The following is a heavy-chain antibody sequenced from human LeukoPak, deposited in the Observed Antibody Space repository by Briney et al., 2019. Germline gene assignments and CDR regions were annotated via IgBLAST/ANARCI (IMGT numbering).Heavy chain of an antibody. CDR1: GFTFSSYG. Sequence: GRSLRLSCAASGFTFSSYGMHWVRQAPGKGLEWVALTWDDGSNKYYADSVKGRFTISRDTSKNTLYLQMNSLRAEDTAVYYCAKDLRRAISGVVIPVYYYYMDVWGKGTTVTVSS. CDR3: AKDLRRAISGVVIPVYYYYMDV. J-gene: IGHJ6*03. D-gene: IGHD3-3*01. CDR2: TWDDGSNK. V-gene: IGHV3-33*06.